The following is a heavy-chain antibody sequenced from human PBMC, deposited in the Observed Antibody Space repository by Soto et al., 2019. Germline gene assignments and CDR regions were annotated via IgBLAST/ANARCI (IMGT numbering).Heavy chain of an antibody. CDR2: ISSSSSYI. J-gene: IGHJ6*04. V-gene: IGHV3-21*01. Sequence: WGSLRLSCAASGFTFSSYSMNWVRQAPGKGLEWVSSISSSSSYIYYADSVKGRFTISRDNAKNSLYLQMNSLRAEDTAVYYCARVDPAVAGIFPGSGDVWGKGTTVTVSS. CDR1: GFTFSSYS. CDR3: ARVDPAVAGIFPGSGDV. D-gene: IGHD6-19*01.